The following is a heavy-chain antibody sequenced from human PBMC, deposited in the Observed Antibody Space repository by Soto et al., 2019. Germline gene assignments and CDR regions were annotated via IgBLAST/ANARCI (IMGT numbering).Heavy chain of an antibody. D-gene: IGHD4-17*01. CDR3: ATSPPGDNDAFDV. V-gene: IGHV4-31*02. CDR2: ITYFGDT. Sequence: LTWIRQRPWKGLECIWHITYFGDTHYSPSLTSRVTISLDPSKNQFSLELTSVKAADTAVYYCATSPPGDNDAFDVWGQGKLGSVSS. J-gene: IGHJ3*01.